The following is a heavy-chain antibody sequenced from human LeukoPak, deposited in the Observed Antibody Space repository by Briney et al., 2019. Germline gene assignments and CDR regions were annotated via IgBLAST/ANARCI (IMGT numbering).Heavy chain of an antibody. D-gene: IGHD1-26*01. CDR1: GGTFSSYA. J-gene: IGHJ5*02. V-gene: IGHV1-69*13. CDR3: ARVEDIVGATTTGFDP. CDR2: IIPIFGTA. Sequence: SVKVSCKASGGTFSSYAISWVRQAPGQGLEWMGGIIPIFGTANYAQKFQGRVTITADESTSTAYMELSSLRSEDTAVYYCARVEDIVGATTTGFDPWGQGTLVTVSS.